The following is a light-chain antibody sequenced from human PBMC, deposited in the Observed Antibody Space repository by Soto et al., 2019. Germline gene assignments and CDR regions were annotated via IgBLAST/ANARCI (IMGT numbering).Light chain of an antibody. CDR3: QQCGSSPMYT. J-gene: IGKJ2*01. Sequence: EIVLTQSPGTLSLSPGERATLSCRASQGVSSSYLAWYQQKPGQAPRLLIYGASGRATGIPDRFSGSGSGTDFTLTISRLEPEDFAVYYCQQCGSSPMYTFGQGTKLEIK. CDR2: GAS. CDR1: QGVSSSY. V-gene: IGKV3-20*01.